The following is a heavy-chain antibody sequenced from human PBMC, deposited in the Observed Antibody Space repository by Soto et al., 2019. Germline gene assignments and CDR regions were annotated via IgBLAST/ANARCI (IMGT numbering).Heavy chain of an antibody. CDR2: IIPIFGTA. V-gene: IGHV1-69*13. J-gene: IGHJ6*02. D-gene: IGHD3-9*01. Sequence: SVKVSCKASGGTFSSYAISWVRQAPGQGLEWMGGIIPIFGTANYAQKFQGRVTITADESTSTAYMELSSLRSEDTAVYYCAREETYYDILTGYSPYYYYGMDVWGQGTTVT. CDR3: AREETYYDILTGYSPYYYYGMDV. CDR1: GGTFSSYA.